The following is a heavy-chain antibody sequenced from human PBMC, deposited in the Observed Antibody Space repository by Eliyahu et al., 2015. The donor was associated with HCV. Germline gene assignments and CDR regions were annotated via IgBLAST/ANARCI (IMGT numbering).Heavy chain of an antibody. D-gene: IGHD7-27*01. CDR3: ARSQSRQLGNSWLDP. CDR2: IGGRRGQK. J-gene: IGHJ5*02. CDR1: GFSLTDAH. V-gene: IGHV3-11*03. Sequence: QVRLTESGGGSVKSGGSLRLSCVVSGFSLTDAHVSWIRQVPGKGLEWISEIGGRRGQKNYPFSVEGRHTISRDIGRKTVYLQMTSLRAEDSAMYFCARSQSRQLGNSWLDPWGPGTRVTVSS.